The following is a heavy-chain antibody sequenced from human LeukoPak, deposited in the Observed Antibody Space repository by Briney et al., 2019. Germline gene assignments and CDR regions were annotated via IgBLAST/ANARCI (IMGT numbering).Heavy chain of an antibody. CDR3: VRGQEAVSVIAY. D-gene: IGHD6-19*01. CDR2: IKGDGSET. CDR1: GFTFSDYW. V-gene: IGHV3-74*01. Sequence: GGSLRLSCPASGFTFSDYWMHWVRQVPGKGLEWVARIKGDGSETNYADSVKGRFTISRDNAKNTLYLQMNSLRVEDTAVYYCVRGQEAVSVIAYWGQGTLVTVSS. J-gene: IGHJ4*02.